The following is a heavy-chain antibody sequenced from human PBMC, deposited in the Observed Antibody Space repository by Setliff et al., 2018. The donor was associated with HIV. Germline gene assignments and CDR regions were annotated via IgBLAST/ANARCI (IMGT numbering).Heavy chain of an antibody. CDR3: AREGIVATLAAFDI. CDR1: GGSISSSSYY. CDR2: IYYSGGT. Sequence: LSLTCIVSGGSISSSSYYWGWIRQPPGKGLEWIGNIYYSGGTYYNPSLKSRVTISVDTSKNHFSLKLSSVTAADTAVYYCAREGIVATLAAFDIWGQGTMVTVSS. J-gene: IGHJ3*02. V-gene: IGHV4-39*07. D-gene: IGHD5-12*01.